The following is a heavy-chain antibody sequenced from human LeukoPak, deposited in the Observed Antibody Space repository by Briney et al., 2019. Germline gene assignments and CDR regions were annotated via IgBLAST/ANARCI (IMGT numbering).Heavy chain of an antibody. Sequence: SGPTLVNPTQTLTLTCTFSGFSFSTSGVGVGWIRQPPGKALEWLAVIYWDEDKRYRPSLKSRLTITKDTSKNQAVLTMTNMDPVDTATYYCARSPYYDILTGSRGTFDYWGRGILVTVSS. CDR2: IYWDEDK. CDR1: GFSFSTSGVG. V-gene: IGHV2-5*02. D-gene: IGHD3-9*01. CDR3: ARSPYYDILTGSRGTFDY. J-gene: IGHJ4*02.